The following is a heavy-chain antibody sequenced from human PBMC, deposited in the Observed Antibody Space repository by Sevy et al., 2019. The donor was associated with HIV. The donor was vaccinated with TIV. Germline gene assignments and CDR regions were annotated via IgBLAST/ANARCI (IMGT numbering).Heavy chain of an antibody. CDR2: IYPGDSDT. J-gene: IGHJ5*02. V-gene: IGHV5-51*01. CDR3: ARKYYDILTGYYRFDP. D-gene: IGHD3-9*01. Sequence: GESLKISCKGSGYSFTSYWIGWVRQMPGKGLEWMGIIYPGDSDTRYSPSFQGQVTISADKSISTAYLQWCNLKAWDTAMYYCARKYYDILTGYYRFDPWGQGTLVTVSS. CDR1: GYSFTSYW.